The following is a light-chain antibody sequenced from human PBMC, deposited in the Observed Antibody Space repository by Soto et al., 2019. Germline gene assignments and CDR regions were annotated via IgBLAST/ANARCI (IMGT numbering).Light chain of an antibody. J-gene: IGKJ1*01. V-gene: IGKV3-20*01. CDR1: QSISSTY. Sequence: EIVLTQSPGTLSLSPRERSTLSCRASQSISSTYLTWYHQRPGQAPRLLTYDASRRATGIPDRFSGSGSGTDFSFTISRLEPKDLAVYYCQHYDSARWTFGLGTKV. CDR2: DAS. CDR3: QHYDSARWT.